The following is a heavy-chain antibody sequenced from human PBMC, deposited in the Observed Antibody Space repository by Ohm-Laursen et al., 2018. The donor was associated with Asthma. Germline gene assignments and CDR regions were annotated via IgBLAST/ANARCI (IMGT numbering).Heavy chain of an antibody. Sequence: SLRLSCAASGFTFSNYAMTWVRQAPGRGLEWVANINQDGSIWGYVDSVKGRFAISRDNAHNSLYLQMNSLRAEDTAFYYCAVSIYAYGEGAYWGQGTLVTVSS. CDR1: GFTFSNYA. D-gene: IGHD3-10*01. J-gene: IGHJ4*02. CDR2: INQDGSIW. V-gene: IGHV3-7*05. CDR3: AVSIYAYGEGAY.